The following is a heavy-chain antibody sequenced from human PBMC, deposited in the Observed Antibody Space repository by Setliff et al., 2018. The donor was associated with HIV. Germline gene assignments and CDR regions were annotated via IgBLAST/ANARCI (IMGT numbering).Heavy chain of an antibody. CDR2: IYHSGST. CDR1: GFSISGGSY. V-gene: IGHV4-38-2*01. CDR3: ARHLYFASGSYYNPLFFDY. J-gene: IGHJ4*02. D-gene: IGHD3-10*01. Sequence: SETLSLTCAVSGFSISGGSYWGWIRQPPGKGLEWIASIYHSGSTYYNPSLKSRVTISADTSKRQFSLKLSSVTAADAAVYYCARHLYFASGSYYNPLFFDYWGQGTLVTVSS.